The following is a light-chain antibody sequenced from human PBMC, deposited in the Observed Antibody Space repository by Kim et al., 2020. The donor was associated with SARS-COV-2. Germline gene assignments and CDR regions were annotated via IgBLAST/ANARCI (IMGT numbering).Light chain of an antibody. V-gene: IGLV1-44*01. Sequence: GQRGTISCPESVANSGKNTVNWYQILPGAAPKLLIYIDSRRPSGVPDRFSGSKSGTAASLAISGLQSEDEADYYCAAGDDSLNGPVFGGGTQLTVL. J-gene: IGLJ2*01. CDR1: VANSGKNT. CDR3: AAGDDSLNGPV. CDR2: IDS.